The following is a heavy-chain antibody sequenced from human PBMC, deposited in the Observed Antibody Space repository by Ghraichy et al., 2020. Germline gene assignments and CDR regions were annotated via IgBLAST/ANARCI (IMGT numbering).Heavy chain of an antibody. CDR2: VNGDGSEK. Sequence: GGSLRLSCEVSGFTFSSYWMTWVRQAPGKGLEWVANVNGDGSEKNYVGSVKGRFTISRDNAKNSLFLQMNNLRAEDTAVYYCARENGGPGYWGQGTLVTVSS. D-gene: IGHD3-16*01. J-gene: IGHJ4*02. CDR1: GFTFSSYW. V-gene: IGHV3-7*03. CDR3: ARENGGPGY.